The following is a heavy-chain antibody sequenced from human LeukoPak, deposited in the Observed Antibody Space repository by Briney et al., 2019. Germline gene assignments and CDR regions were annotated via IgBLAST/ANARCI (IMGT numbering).Heavy chain of an antibody. CDR2: ISSSGSTI. Sequence: GGSLRLSCAASGFTFSSYEMNWVRQAPGKGLEWVSYISSSGSTIYYADSVKGRFTISRDNAKNSLYLQMISLRAEDMAVYYCARDVPWFDPWGQGTLVTVSS. CDR1: GFTFSSYE. V-gene: IGHV3-48*03. D-gene: IGHD3-10*02. CDR3: ARDVPWFDP. J-gene: IGHJ5*02.